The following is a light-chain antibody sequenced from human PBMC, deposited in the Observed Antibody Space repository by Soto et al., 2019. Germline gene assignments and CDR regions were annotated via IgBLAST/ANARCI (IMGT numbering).Light chain of an antibody. CDR1: QSVDSSY. V-gene: IGKV3-20*01. J-gene: IGKJ4*01. Sequence: EVVLTHSPGALSMSPGERATLSCRASQSVDSSYFAWYQQRPGQAPRLLISETSTRATGIPDRFSGSGSGTGLAVAVSRLEPEDFPVYFCQHYSSYQLTVGGGPKVHIK. CDR2: ETS. CDR3: QHYSSYQLT.